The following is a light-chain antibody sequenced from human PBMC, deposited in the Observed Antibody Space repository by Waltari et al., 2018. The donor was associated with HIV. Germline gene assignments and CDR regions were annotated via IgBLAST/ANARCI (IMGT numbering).Light chain of an antibody. Sequence: SSDLTQAPSVSVSPGQTASISCSGHELANQHVHWYQEKAGQAPVLVISRDSERPLGIPERFSGSRSRSLATLTITGVLADDEADYYCQAAAPSGTSVAFGGGTKLTVL. V-gene: IGLV3-25*03. CDR2: RDS. CDR3: QAAAPSGTSVA. CDR1: ELANQH. J-gene: IGLJ2*01.